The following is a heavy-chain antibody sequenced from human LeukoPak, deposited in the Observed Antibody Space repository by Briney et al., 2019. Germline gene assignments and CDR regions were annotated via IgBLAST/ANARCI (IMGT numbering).Heavy chain of an antibody. CDR3: ATDGIPSATALAN. CDR2: ISSSGSTI. V-gene: IGHV3-48*03. J-gene: IGHJ4*02. D-gene: IGHD2/OR15-2a*01. CDR1: GFTFSSYE. Sequence: GGSLRLSCAASGFTFSSYEMNWVRQAPGKGLEWVSYISSSGSTIYYADSVKGRFTISRDNSKNNLFLQMTRMRPQDTAVYYCATDGIPSATALANWGQGTLVTVSS.